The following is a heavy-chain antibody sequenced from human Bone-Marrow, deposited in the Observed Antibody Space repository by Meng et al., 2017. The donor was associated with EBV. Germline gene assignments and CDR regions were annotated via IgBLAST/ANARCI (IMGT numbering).Heavy chain of an antibody. CDR1: EFTVSSSY. J-gene: IGHJ4*02. V-gene: IGHV3-53*01. CDR3: ARGEGDY. CDR2: IYRGGNT. Sequence: EVQVVEFGGGVIQPGRPMRRSGAASEFTVSSSYLSWGRQAPGKGLQWVSLIYRGGNTYYADSVKGRFTISRDSSKNTLYLRMSSLRAEDTAVDYCARGEGDYWGQGTLVTVSS.